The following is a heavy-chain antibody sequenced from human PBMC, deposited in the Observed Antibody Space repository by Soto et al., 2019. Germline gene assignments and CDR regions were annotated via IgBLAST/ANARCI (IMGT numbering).Heavy chain of an antibody. J-gene: IGHJ6*02. Sequence: GGSLRLSCAASGFTFSSYGMHWVRQAPGKGLEWVAVISYDGSNKYYADSVKGRFTISRDNSKNTLYLQMNSLRAEDTAVYYCAKASPISYYYYGMDVWGQGTTVTVSS. CDR2: ISYDGSNK. CDR3: AKASPISYYYYGMDV. V-gene: IGHV3-30*18. CDR1: GFTFSSYG.